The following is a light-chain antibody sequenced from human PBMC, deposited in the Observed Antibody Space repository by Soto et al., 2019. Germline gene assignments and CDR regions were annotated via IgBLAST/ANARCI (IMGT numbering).Light chain of an antibody. CDR1: QSISSH. J-gene: IGKJ3*01. CDR2: EAS. V-gene: IGKV1-39*01. Sequence: DIQMTQSPSSLSASVGDRVTITCRASQSISSHLNWYQQKPGKAPQLLIYEASSLQGWVPSRFSGSGSGTDFTLTISRLQADDFAIYYCQQRYSMPLTFGPGTRVDIK. CDR3: QQRYSMPLT.